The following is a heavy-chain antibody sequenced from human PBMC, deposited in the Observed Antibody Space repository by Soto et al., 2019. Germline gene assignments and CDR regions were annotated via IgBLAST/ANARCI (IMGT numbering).Heavy chain of an antibody. CDR1: GYTFTSYY. J-gene: IGHJ3*02. D-gene: IGHD4-4*01. CDR3: ARGMTTVTSDAFDI. Sequence: QVQLVQSGAEVKKPGASVKVSCKASGYTFTSYYMHWVRQAPGQGLEWMGIINPTSGGTHYAQKFQGRVTMTRDTSTSTVYMELSSLRSEDTAVYYCARGMTTVTSDAFDIWGHGTMVTVSS. CDR2: INPTSGGT. V-gene: IGHV1-46*01.